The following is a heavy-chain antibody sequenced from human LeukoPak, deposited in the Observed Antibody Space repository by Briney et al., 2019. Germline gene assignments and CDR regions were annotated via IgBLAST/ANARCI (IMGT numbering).Heavy chain of an antibody. CDR3: ASHIYDILTGHGNYFDY. J-gene: IGHJ4*02. CDR2: IYYSGIT. D-gene: IGHD3-9*01. Sequence: PSETLSLTCTVSGGSISNYYWNWVRQPPGKGLEWIAYIYYSGITNYNPSLKSRVTISVDTSKNQFSLRLSSVTAADTAVYYCASHIYDILTGHGNYFDYWGQGTLVTVSS. CDR1: GGSISNYY. V-gene: IGHV4-59*12.